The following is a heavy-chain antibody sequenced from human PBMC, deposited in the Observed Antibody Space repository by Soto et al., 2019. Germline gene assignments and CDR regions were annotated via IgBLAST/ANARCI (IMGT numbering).Heavy chain of an antibody. CDR2: ISSNGGTT. V-gene: IGHV3-64D*06. Sequence: LRLSCSASGFTFSSYAMHWVRQAPGKGLEYASGISSNGGTTYYVDSVKGRFIISRDNSKNTLYLQMTSLKTEDTAVYYCVKDPGAVTGDEYFQHWGLGTLVTVSS. CDR1: GFTFSSYA. D-gene: IGHD6-19*01. CDR3: VKDPGAVTGDEYFQH. J-gene: IGHJ1*01.